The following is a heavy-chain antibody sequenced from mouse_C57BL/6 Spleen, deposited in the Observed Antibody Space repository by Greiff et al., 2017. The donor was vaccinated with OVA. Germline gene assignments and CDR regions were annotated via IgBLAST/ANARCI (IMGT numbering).Heavy chain of an antibody. CDR2: FYPGSGSI. Sequence: QVQLKQSGAELVKPGASVKLSCKASGYTFTEYTIHWVNQSSGQGLEWIGWFYPGSGSITYNEKFTDKATLTADKSSSTVFLELSRLTSEDSAVYFCARHEEDTTVEVDWYFDVWGTGTTVTVSS. J-gene: IGHJ1*03. CDR1: GYTFTEYT. D-gene: IGHD1-1*01. V-gene: IGHV1-62-2*01. CDR3: ARHEEDTTVEVDWYFDV.